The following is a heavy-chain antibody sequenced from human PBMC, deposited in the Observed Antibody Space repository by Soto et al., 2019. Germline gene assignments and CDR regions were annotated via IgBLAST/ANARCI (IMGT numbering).Heavy chain of an antibody. CDR2: IWFDGSKK. V-gene: IGHV3-33*01. Sequence: QVQMVESGGGVAQPGTSLSFSGEGLGFTCGKGGIHWFRQAPGGALEGVEIIWFDGSKKYYQDSVKGRLTVSRDNSKNTLYLQMDSLRGDDTAVYYCARDLNTGYIDYWGQGTLVTVSS. J-gene: IGHJ4*02. CDR1: GFTCGKGG. D-gene: IGHD5-12*01. CDR3: ARDLNTGYIDY.